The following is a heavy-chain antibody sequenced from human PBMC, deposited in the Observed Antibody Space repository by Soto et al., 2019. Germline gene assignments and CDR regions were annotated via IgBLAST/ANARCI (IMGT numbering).Heavy chain of an antibody. CDR2: IITIFGTA. D-gene: IGHD5-12*01. Sequence: ASVKVSCKASGGTFSSYAISWVRQAPGQGLEWMGGIITIFGTANYAQKFQGRVTITADESTSTAYMELSSLRSEDTAVYYCARSGRSGYEDYYYYGMDVWGQGTTVTVSS. CDR3: ARSGRSGYEDYYYYGMDV. V-gene: IGHV1-69*13. J-gene: IGHJ6*02. CDR1: GGTFSSYA.